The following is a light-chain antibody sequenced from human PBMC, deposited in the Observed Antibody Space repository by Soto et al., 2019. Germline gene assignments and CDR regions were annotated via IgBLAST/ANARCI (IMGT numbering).Light chain of an antibody. J-gene: IGKJ1*01. V-gene: IGKV3-11*01. Sequence: EIVLTQSPATLSSFPFDRFTLSCRASQAVNTRLAWYQHKPGQAPRLLIYLTSNRAAGIPARFSGSGSETDFTLTISDVEPEDFAVYYCHQRQSWPRTFGQGTKVDIK. CDR1: QAVNTR. CDR3: HQRQSWPRT. CDR2: LTS.